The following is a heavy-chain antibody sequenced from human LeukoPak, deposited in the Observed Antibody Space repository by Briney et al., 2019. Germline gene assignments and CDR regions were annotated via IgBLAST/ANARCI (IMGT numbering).Heavy chain of an antibody. CDR2: SYYSGST. J-gene: IGHJ4*02. V-gene: IGHV4-39*02. Sequence: SETLSLTCTVSGGSISSSSYYWGWIRQPPGKGLEWIGSSYYSGSTYYNPSLESRVTISVDTSKNQFSLKLSSVTAADTAVYYCARESQAYYDLDYWGQGTLVTVSS. D-gene: IGHD3-3*01. CDR3: ARESQAYYDLDY. CDR1: GGSISSSSYY.